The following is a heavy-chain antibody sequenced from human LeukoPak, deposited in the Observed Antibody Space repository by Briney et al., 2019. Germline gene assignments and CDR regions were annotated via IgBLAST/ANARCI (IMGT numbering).Heavy chain of an antibody. D-gene: IGHD5-18*01. CDR1: GGTFSSYA. CDR2: LIPIFGTA. V-gene: IGHV1-69*06. CDR3: ARDHGYGLYYFDY. J-gene: IGHJ4*02. Sequence: SVKVSCKASGGTFSSYAISWVRQAPGQGLEWMGGLIPIFGTANYAQKFQGRVTITADKSTSTAYMELSSLRSEDTAVYYCARDHGYGLYYFDYWGQGTLVTVSS.